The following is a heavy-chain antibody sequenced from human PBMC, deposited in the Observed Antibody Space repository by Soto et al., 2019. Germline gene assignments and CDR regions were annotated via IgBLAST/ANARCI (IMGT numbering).Heavy chain of an antibody. V-gene: IGHV3-7*01. CDR1: GLIFSNFW. J-gene: IGHJ3*02. CDR3: ARYCSSTICSDAFDI. CDR2: INQDGSEK. D-gene: IGHD2-2*01. Sequence: EVQLVESGGGLVQPGGSLRLSCAASGLIFSNFWMSWVRQAPGKGLEWVANINQDGSEKYYVDSVRGRFTISRDNAKNSLYLQMNSLRAEDTAVYYCARYCSSTICSDAFDIWGQGTVVTVSS.